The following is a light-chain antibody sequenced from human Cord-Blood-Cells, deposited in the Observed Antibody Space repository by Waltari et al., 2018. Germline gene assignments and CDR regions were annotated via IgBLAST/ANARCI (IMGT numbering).Light chain of an antibody. CDR2: WAS. Sequence: DIVMTQSPDSLAVSLGERATINCNARQCVLYSSNNKHYLAWYQQKPGQPPKLLIYWASTREAGVPDRFSGSGSGTDFTLTISSLQAEDVAVYYCQQYYSTPYTFGQGTKLEIK. V-gene: IGKV4-1*01. J-gene: IGKJ2*01. CDR3: QQYYSTPYT. CDR1: QCVLYSSNNKHY.